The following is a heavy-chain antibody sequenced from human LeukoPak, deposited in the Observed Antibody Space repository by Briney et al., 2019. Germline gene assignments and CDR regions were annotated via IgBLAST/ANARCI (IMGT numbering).Heavy chain of an antibody. Sequence: GRSLRLSCAASGFTFSSYAMHWVRQAPGKGLEWVAVISYDGSNKYYADSVKGRFTISRDNSKNTLYLQMNSLRAEDTAVYYCARGRVGDGRYFDYWGQGTLVTVSS. CDR3: ARGRVGDGRYFDY. D-gene: IGHD2-21*02. CDR2: ISYDGSNK. V-gene: IGHV3-30*04. J-gene: IGHJ4*02. CDR1: GFTFSSYA.